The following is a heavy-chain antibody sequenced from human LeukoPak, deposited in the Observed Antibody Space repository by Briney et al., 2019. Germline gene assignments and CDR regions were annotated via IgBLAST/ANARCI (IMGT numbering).Heavy chain of an antibody. J-gene: IGHJ5*02. CDR1: GYTFTSYA. CDR2: INTNTGNP. V-gene: IGHV7-4-1*02. CDR3: ARTSSQLWFGETPPNWFDP. Sequence: GASVKVSCKASGYTFTSYAMNWVRQAPGQGLEWMGWINTNTGNPTYAQGFTGRFVLSLDTSVSTAYLQISSLKAEDTAVYYCARTSSQLWFGETPPNWFDPWGQGTLVTVSS. D-gene: IGHD3-10*01.